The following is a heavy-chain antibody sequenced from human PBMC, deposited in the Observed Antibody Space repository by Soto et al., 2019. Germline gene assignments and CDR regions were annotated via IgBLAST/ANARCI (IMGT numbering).Heavy chain of an antibody. J-gene: IGHJ6*02. Sequence: QVQLVQSGAEVKKPGSSVKVSCKTSGGTFSTYTITWVRQAPGQGLEWMGRIITLLGLPNKAQKYQGRVTITADKSTSTAYMEMRSLRSEDTAVYYCARGSPYCGPDCSKTHYDYGMDVWGQGTSVPVSS. V-gene: IGHV1-69*02. CDR1: GGTFSTYT. D-gene: IGHD2-21*02. CDR2: IITLLGLP. CDR3: ARGSPYCGPDCSKTHYDYGMDV.